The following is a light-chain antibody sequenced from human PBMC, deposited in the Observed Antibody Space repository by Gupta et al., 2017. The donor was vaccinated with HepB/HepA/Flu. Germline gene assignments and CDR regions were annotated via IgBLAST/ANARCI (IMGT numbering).Light chain of an antibody. Sequence: QSALTQPASVSGSPGQSITISCTGTSSDVGGYNYVSWYQQHPGNAPKLMIYDVSNRPSGVSNRFSGSKSGNTASLTISGLQAEDEADYYCSSYTSSSTLGFGTGTKVTVL. J-gene: IGLJ1*01. CDR3: SSYTSSSTLG. CDR2: DVS. CDR1: SSDVGGYNY. V-gene: IGLV2-14*03.